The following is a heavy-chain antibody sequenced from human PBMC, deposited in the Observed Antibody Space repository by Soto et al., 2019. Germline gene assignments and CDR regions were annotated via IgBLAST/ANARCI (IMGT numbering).Heavy chain of an antibody. D-gene: IGHD2-21*02. V-gene: IGHV3-48*04. CDR3: ARECGGDCYSAFDI. CDR1: GFTFSSYS. J-gene: IGHJ3*02. Sequence: GESLKISCAASGFTFSSYSMNWVRQAPGKGLEWVSYISSSSSTIYYADSVKGRFTISRDNAKNSLYLQMNSLRAEDTAVYYCARECGGDCYSAFDIWGQGTMVTVSS. CDR2: ISSSSSTI.